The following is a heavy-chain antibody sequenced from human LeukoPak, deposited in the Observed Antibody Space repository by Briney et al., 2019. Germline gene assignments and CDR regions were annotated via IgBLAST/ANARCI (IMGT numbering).Heavy chain of an antibody. J-gene: IGHJ2*01. CDR3: ARDPDVLLWFGGLGDRYFDL. D-gene: IGHD3-10*01. CDR2: ITAYNGNT. V-gene: IGHV1-18*01. CDR1: GYTFTSYG. Sequence: VASLKVSCKASGYTFTSYGMSWVRQAPGQGLEWMGRITAYNGNTNYAQKLQGRVTMTTDTSTNTVYMELRSLRSDDTAVYYCARDPDVLLWFGGLGDRYFDLWGRGTLVTVSS.